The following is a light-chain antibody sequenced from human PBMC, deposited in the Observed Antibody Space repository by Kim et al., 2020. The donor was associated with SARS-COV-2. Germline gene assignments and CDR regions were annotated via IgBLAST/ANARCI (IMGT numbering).Light chain of an antibody. CDR2: AAS. CDR1: QSITNY. V-gene: IGKV1-39*01. J-gene: IGKJ2*01. Sequence: SASIGDRVTVTCRASQSITNYLNWYQQKPGEAPKLLIYAASSLQSGVPLRISGSGSGTDFALTIAGLHPEDFGTYYCQQSYNIPYTFGQGTKLEIK. CDR3: QQSYNIPYT.